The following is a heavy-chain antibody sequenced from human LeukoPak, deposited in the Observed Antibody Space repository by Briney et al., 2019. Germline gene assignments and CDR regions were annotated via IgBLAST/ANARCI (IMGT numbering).Heavy chain of an antibody. CDR1: GYTFTGYY. Sequence: ASVKVSCKASGYTFTGYYMHWVRQAPGQGLEWMGWINPNSGGTNYAQKFQGRVTMTRDTSISTAYMELSRLRSDDTAVYYCAREQAVAGNYYYYGMDVWGQGTTVTVSS. J-gene: IGHJ6*02. CDR3: AREQAVAGNYYYYGMDV. CDR2: INPNSGGT. V-gene: IGHV1-2*02. D-gene: IGHD6-19*01.